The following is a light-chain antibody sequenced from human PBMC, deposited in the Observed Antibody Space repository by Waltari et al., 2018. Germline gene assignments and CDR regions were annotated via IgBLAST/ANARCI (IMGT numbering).Light chain of an antibody. V-gene: IGKV1-39*01. CDR3: LHHIITQFT. CDR2: AAS. Sequence: DIQMTQSPSSLSASVGDRVTITCRASQSISSYLNWYQQKPGKAPKLLICAASSLQSGVPSRFSGSGSGTDFTLTISSLQPEHFATYYCLHHIITQFTFGPGTNVDIK. J-gene: IGKJ3*01. CDR1: QSISSY.